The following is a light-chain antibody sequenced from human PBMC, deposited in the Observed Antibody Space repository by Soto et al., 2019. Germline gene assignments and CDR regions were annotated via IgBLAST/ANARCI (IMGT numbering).Light chain of an antibody. J-gene: IGKJ1*01. CDR2: GAF. CDR1: QSVSSN. Sequence: EIVMTQSPVTLSVSPGERATISCRASQSVSSNLAWYQQKPGQATSLLIYGAFTRATGLPARFSGTGSGTGFPLTSSSPPSEDFALYYCQQYNDWPLTFGQGTKVDI. V-gene: IGKV3-15*01. CDR3: QQYNDWPLT.